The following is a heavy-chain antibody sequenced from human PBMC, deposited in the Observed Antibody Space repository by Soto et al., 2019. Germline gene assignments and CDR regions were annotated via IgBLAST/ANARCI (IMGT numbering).Heavy chain of an antibody. CDR2: VFYTGFT. Sequence: KTXETLSLTCAVSGSSISGSYYYWAWLRQSPGKGPEWIGIVFYTGFTSYNPSLESRVSVSVDTSKSQFSLKLSAVTAADTAVYYCATSQKGYNWNYFDPWGQGTLVTVSS. CDR1: GSSISGSYYY. D-gene: IGHD1-20*01. J-gene: IGHJ4*02. CDR3: ATSQKGYNWNYFDP. V-gene: IGHV4-39*01.